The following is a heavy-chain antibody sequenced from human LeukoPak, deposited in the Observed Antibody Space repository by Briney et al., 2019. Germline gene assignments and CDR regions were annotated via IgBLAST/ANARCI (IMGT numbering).Heavy chain of an antibody. CDR3: ARDGSNYDILTGYYNSPVDY. CDR1: GYAFTSYG. J-gene: IGHJ4*02. CDR2: ISAYNGNT. Sequence: ASVKVSCKASGYAFTSYGISWVRQAPGQGLEWMGWISAYNGNTNYAQKLQGRVTMTTDTSTSTAYMELRSLRSDDTAVYYCARDGSNYDILTGYYNSPVDYWGQGTLITVYS. D-gene: IGHD3-9*01. V-gene: IGHV1-18*01.